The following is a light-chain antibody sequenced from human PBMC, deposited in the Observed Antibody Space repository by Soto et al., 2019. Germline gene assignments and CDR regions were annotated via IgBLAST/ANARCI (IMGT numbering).Light chain of an antibody. CDR2: AAS. Sequence: DIQMTQSPSSLSASVGDRVTITCRASQSIGKYLSWFQQTPGNAPKLLIYAASGLQSGVPSRFSGSGSGTDFTLTINSLQREDFATYYCQQTYNTPLTVGGGTKVDSK. V-gene: IGKV1-39*01. CDR1: QSIGKY. J-gene: IGKJ4*01. CDR3: QQTYNTPLT.